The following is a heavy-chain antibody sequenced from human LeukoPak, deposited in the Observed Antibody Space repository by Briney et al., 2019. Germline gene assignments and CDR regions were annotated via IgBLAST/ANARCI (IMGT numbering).Heavy chain of an antibody. D-gene: IGHD3-16*01. J-gene: IGHJ6*03. Sequence: GGSLSLSCAASGFTFSSYAMSWLRQAPGKGLEWFSAISGSGGSTYYADSVKGRFTISRDNAKNSLFLQMSSLRADDTAIYYCARAGELRYMDVWGKGTAVTVSS. V-gene: IGHV3-23*01. CDR1: GFTFSSYA. CDR2: ISGSGGST. CDR3: ARAGELRYMDV.